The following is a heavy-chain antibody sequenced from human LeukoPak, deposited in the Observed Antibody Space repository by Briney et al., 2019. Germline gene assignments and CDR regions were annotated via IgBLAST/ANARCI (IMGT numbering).Heavy chain of an antibody. CDR1: GFTFNTYT. CDR2: ITGRGDGT. D-gene: IGHD6-19*01. Sequence: GGSLRLSCAASGFTFNTYTMNWVRQAPGKGLEWISAITGRGDGTYYADLVKGRLTISRDNSKNTLYLQMNSLRAEDTAAYYCAKGTERYREVSSFDFWGQGTLVTVSS. J-gene: IGHJ4*02. CDR3: AKGTERYREVSSFDF. V-gene: IGHV3-23*01.